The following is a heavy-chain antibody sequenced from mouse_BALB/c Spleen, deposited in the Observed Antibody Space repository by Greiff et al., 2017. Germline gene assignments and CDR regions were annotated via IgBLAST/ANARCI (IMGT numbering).Heavy chain of an antibody. CDR3: ALGGYDVRAHYAMDY. CDR1: GFTFSDYY. D-gene: IGHD2-2*01. Sequence: EVKVEESGGGLVKPGGSLKLSCAASGFTFSDYYMYWVRQTPEKRLEWVATISDGGSYTYYPDSVKGRFTISRDNAKNNLYLQMSSLKSEDTAMYYCALGGYDVRAHYAMDYWGQGTSVTVSS. CDR2: ISDGGSYT. J-gene: IGHJ4*01. V-gene: IGHV5-4*02.